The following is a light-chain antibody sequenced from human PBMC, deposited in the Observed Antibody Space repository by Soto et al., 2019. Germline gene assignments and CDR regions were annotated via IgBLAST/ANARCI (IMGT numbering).Light chain of an antibody. Sequence: EVVLTQSPATLSLSPGDRAALSCKASQSVHNFLAWYQQRPGQAPRLLIYDSSTRATGFPDRFSGSGSGTDFTLTIIRLEPEDFAVYYCHQYGSSLRTFGQGTKVDIK. CDR3: HQYGSSLRT. CDR2: DSS. V-gene: IGKV3-20*01. J-gene: IGKJ1*01. CDR1: QSVHNF.